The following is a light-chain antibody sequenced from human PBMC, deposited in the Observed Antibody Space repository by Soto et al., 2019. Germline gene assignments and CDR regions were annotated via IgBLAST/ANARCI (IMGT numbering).Light chain of an antibody. CDR1: QSLSSSQ. V-gene: IGKV3-20*01. CDR2: DAS. J-gene: IGKJ1*01. Sequence: DIVLTQSPGTLSFSPGERATLSCRASQSLSSSQLAWYQQKPGQAPRLLIHDASSRATGISDRFTGSGSGKDLTLTITTLEPEDFAVYYCQQYGSSPRAFGLGAKVDIX. CDR3: QQYGSSPRA.